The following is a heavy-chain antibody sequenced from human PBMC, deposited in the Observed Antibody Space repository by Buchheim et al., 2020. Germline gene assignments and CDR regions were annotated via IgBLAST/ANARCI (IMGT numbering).Heavy chain of an antibody. CDR1: TESISSSSNY. CDR2: MFYSVSV. J-gene: IGHJ4*02. CDR3: VRHRSGTMFNY. D-gene: IGHD1-7*01. V-gene: IGHV4-39*01. Sequence: QLQLQESGPGLVKPSETLSLTCTVSTESISSSSNYWVWLRQPPGKGLEWIGTMFYSVSVFYNPSLRSRLSISVDTSKNQFSLKLNSVTAADTAVYYCVRHRSGTMFNYWGQGTL.